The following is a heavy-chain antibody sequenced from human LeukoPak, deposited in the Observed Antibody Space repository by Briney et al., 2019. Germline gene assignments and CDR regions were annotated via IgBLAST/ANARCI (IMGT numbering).Heavy chain of an antibody. CDR2: IYSGADT. Sequence: GGSLRLACAASGFTVSGNYMSWVRQAPGKGLEWVSVIYSGADTYYADSVKGRFTISRHSSQNTVYLQMNSLRAEDTAVYYCARAQYCSGGRCYSGTLGSWGQGTLVTVSS. D-gene: IGHD2-15*01. J-gene: IGHJ4*02. V-gene: IGHV3-53*04. CDR3: ARAQYCSGGRCYSGTLGS. CDR1: GFTVSGNY.